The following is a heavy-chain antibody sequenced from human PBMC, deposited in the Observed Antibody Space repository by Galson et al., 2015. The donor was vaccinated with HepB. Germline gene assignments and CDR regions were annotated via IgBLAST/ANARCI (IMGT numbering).Heavy chain of an antibody. D-gene: IGHD2-15*01. CDR3: ASAVYCSGGSCYGDAFDI. CDR1: EFTFNNYG. V-gene: IGHV3-30*03. Sequence: SVRLSCAASEFTFNNYGMHWVRQAPGKGLEWVALISYDGSNKYYADSVKGRFTISRDNSKNTLYLQMNSLRAEDTAVYYCASAVYCSGGSCYGDAFDIWGQGTMVTVSS. CDR2: ISYDGSNK. J-gene: IGHJ3*02.